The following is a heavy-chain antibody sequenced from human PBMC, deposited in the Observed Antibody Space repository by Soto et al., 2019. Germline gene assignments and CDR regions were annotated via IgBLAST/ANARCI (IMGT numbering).Heavy chain of an antibody. CDR3: AREMARMFDY. CDR1: GGSINVYY. V-gene: IGHV4-59*01. D-gene: IGHD5-12*01. J-gene: IGHJ4*01. CDR2: IYYTGST. Sequence: SETLSLTCTVSGGSINVYYWSWIRQTPGKGLEWIGYIYYTGSTNYNPSLKSRVSMSLDASKKQFSLTLTSVTAADTAVYYCAREMARMFDYWGRGTQVTVSS.